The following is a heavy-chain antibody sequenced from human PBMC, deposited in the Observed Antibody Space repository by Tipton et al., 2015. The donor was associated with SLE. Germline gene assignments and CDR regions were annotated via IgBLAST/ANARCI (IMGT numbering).Heavy chain of an antibody. V-gene: IGHV4-39*07. CDR2: IYNSGST. J-gene: IGHJ2*01. Sequence: TLSLTCSVSGVSISSHSHYWGWIRQPPGKGLEWIGIIYNSGSTYSSPSLKSRVTISVDTSKNQFSLKMSSVTAADTAVYYCASFSKMVQGAYWYFDLWGRGTLVTVSS. CDR1: GVSISSHSHY. D-gene: IGHD3-10*01. CDR3: ASFSKMVQGAYWYFDL.